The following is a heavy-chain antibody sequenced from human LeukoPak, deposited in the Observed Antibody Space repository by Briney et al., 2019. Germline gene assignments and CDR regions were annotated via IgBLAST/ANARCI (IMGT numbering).Heavy chain of an antibody. CDR3: ARAPYYDFWSGTTGYYMDV. CDR2: INRDGSST. CDR1: GFTFSTYW. Sequence: GGSLRLSCAASGFTFSTYWMHWVRQAPGKGLVWVSRINRDGSSTTYADFVKGRFTISRDNAKNTLYLQMNSLRAEDTAVYYCARAPYYDFWSGTTGYYMDVWGKGTTVTVSS. J-gene: IGHJ6*03. V-gene: IGHV3-74*01. D-gene: IGHD3-3*01.